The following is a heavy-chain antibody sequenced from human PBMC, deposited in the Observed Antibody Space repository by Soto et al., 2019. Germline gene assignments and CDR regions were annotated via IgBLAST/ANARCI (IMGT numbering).Heavy chain of an antibody. CDR3: ARRVKYSSGWATIDY. J-gene: IGHJ4*02. D-gene: IGHD6-19*01. CDR1: GYSFTTYW. CDR2: IDPSDSYT. Sequence: EVQLVQSGGEVKKPGESLRISCKGSGYSFTTYWISWVRQMPGKGLEWMGRIDPSDSYTNYSPSFQGHVTISADKSISTAYLQWSSLKASDTAMYYCARRVKYSSGWATIDYWGQGTLVTVSS. V-gene: IGHV5-10-1*01.